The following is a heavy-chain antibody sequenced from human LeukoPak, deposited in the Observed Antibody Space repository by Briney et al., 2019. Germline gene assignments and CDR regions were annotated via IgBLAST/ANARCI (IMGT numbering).Heavy chain of an antibody. J-gene: IGHJ5*02. CDR3: ARGSSIRRFLEWASPPSWFDP. Sequence: PSETLSLTCTVSGGSISSSSYYWGWIRQPPGKGLEWIGSIYYSGSTYYNPSLKSRVTISVDTSKNQFSLKLSSVTAADTAVYYCARGSSIRRFLEWASPPSWFDPWGQGTLVTVSS. CDR1: GGSISSSSYY. CDR2: IYYSGST. D-gene: IGHD3-3*01. V-gene: IGHV4-39*01.